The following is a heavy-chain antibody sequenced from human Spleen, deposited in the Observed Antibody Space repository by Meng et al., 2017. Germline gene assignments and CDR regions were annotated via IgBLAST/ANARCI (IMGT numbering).Heavy chain of an antibody. CDR3: ARARYSSGWYYFDY. D-gene: IGHD6-19*01. J-gene: IGHJ4*02. V-gene: IGHV3-11*04. CDR1: GFTVSSNY. CDR2: ISSSGSTI. Sequence: GESLKISCAASGFTVSSNYMSWIRQAPGKGLEWVSYISSSGSTIYYADSVKGRFTISRDNAKNSLYLQMNSLRAEDTAVYYCARARYSSGWYYFDYWGQGTLVTVSS.